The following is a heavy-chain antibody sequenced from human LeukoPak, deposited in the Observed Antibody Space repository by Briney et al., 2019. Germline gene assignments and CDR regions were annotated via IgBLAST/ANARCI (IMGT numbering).Heavy chain of an antibody. CDR3: AREDGYCSGGNCYSYFDS. CDR2: ISYDGSNK. Sequence: GGSLRLSCAASGFTFSSYGMHWARQAPSKGLEWVAVISYDGSNKYYADSVKGRFTITRDNTRNSLFLQMYSLRAEDTAVYFCAREDGYCSGGNCYSYFDSWGQGTLVTVSS. D-gene: IGHD2-15*01. CDR1: GFTFSSYG. V-gene: IGHV3-30*03. J-gene: IGHJ4*02.